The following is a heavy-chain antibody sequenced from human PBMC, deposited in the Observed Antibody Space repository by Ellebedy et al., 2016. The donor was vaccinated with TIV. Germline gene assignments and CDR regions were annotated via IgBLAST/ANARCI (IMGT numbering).Heavy chain of an antibody. Sequence: GGSLRLXCAASGFSFSTYAMTWVRQAPGKGLEWVSGLSGSGGTTYYADSVKGRFTISRDNSKNTLFLQMNSLRAEDTAVYYCARDWDSPGDYYMDVWGKGTTVTVSS. CDR2: LSGSGGTT. V-gene: IGHV3-23*01. D-gene: IGHD1-26*01. J-gene: IGHJ6*03. CDR1: GFSFSTYA. CDR3: ARDWDSPGDYYMDV.